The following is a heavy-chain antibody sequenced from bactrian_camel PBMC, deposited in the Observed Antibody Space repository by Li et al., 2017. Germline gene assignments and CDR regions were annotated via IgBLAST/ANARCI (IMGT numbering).Heavy chain of an antibody. CDR2: ITTSGSA. D-gene: IGHD6*01. J-gene: IGHJ4*01. Sequence: VQLVESGGGSVQAGGSLKLSCAAPGYVISRCGMGWYRQSPGKEREMVSTITTSGSATYADSVKDRFTISQEKPKNTLDLQMNSLKIEDTGVYYCAADQLYGTCRDVLEFPARGQGTQVTVS. V-gene: IGHV3S53*01. CDR3: AADQLYGTCRDVLEFPA. CDR1: GYVISRCG.